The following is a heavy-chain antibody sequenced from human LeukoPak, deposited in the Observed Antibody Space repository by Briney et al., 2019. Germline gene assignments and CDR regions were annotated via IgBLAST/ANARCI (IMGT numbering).Heavy chain of an antibody. V-gene: IGHV3-21*01. CDR3: ARGLVGAACPFDY. D-gene: IGHD2-15*01. J-gene: IGHJ4*02. CDR2: ISSSSAYI. Sequence: PGGSLRLSCAASGFTFSNYGVTWVRQGPGKGLEWVSSISSSSAYIHYADSVKGRFTISRDNAKNSLYLQMNSLRAEDTAVYYCARGLVGAACPFDYWGQGTLVTVSS. CDR1: GFTFSNYG.